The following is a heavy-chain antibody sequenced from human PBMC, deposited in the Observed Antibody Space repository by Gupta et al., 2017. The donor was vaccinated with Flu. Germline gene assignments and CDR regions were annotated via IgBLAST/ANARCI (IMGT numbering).Heavy chain of an antibody. V-gene: IGHV3-30*18. J-gene: IGHJ6*04. CDR2: ISYAANYK. CDR1: GFTFSSYD. D-gene: IGHD3-10*01. CDR3: AKDFRGYMDV. Sequence: QVQLVESGGGVVQPGRSLRLSCAASGFTFSSYDMHWVRQAPGKGLEWVAVISYAANYKYYADSGKGRFTISRDNSRNTLFLEMNSPRVEDTAVYYCAKDFRGYMDVWGNGTTVTVSS.